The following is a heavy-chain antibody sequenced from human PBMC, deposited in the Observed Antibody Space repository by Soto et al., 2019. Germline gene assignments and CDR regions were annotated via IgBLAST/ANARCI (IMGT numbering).Heavy chain of an antibody. CDR1: GGCISSSSYY. CDR2: IYYSGST. Sequence: SETLSLTCTVSGGCISSSSYYWGWIRQPPGKGLEWIGSIYYSGSTYYNPSLKSRVTISVDTSKNQFSLKLSSVTAADTAVYYCARQYYDYIWGSYRYILDYWGQGTLVTVSS. CDR3: ARQYYDYIWGSYRYILDY. V-gene: IGHV4-39*01. J-gene: IGHJ4*02. D-gene: IGHD3-16*02.